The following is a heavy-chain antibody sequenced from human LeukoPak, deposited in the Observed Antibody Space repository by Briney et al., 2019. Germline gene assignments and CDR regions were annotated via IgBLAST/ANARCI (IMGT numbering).Heavy chain of an antibody. D-gene: IGHD3-10*01. CDR1: GFTFSDYY. CDR3: ARFGEAPDYYYYMDV. J-gene: IGHJ6*03. V-gene: IGHV3-11*04. CDR2: ISSSGSTI. Sequence: PGGSLRLSCAASGFTFSDYYMSWIRQAPGKGLEWVSYISSSGSTIYYADSVKGRFTISRDNAKNSLYLQMNSLRAEDTAVYYCARFGEAPDYYYYMDVWGKGTTVTVSS.